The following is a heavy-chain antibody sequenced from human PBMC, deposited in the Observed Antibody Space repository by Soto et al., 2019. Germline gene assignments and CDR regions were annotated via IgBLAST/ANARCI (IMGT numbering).Heavy chain of an antibody. CDR1: GFKFDDYA. J-gene: IGHJ6*02. V-gene: IGHV3-9*01. Sequence: PGGSLRLSCEASGFKFDDYAMHWVRQAPGKGLEWVSGVSWNSEIVGYADSVKGRFTISRDNAKNSLYLEMNSLRTEDTALYYCAKDRGPCSGNKCSSLYYYYGMDVWGQGTTVTVSS. D-gene: IGHD2-15*01. CDR2: VSWNSEIV. CDR3: AKDRGPCSGNKCSSLYYYYGMDV.